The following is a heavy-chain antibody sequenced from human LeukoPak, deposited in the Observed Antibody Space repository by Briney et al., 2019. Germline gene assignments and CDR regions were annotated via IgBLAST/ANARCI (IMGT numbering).Heavy chain of an antibody. J-gene: IGHJ3*02. Sequence: GRSLRLSCAAAGFTVSSNYMSWVRQAAGKVREWVSVTNSGGSTYYTDTVKGRFTISRDKSKNTLYLQMSSLRAEDTAVYYCVLPYYYGSGSLPNDAFDIWGQGTMVTVSS. D-gene: IGHD3-10*01. V-gene: IGHV3-53*05. CDR3: VLPYYYGSGSLPNDAFDI. CDR2: TNSGGST. CDR1: GFTVSSNY.